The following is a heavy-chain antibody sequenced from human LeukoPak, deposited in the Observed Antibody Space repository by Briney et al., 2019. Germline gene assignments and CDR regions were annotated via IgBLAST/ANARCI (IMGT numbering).Heavy chain of an antibody. CDR3: AKDRATTIFGVVIRNDAFDI. Sequence: GGSLRLSCAASGFTFSSYAMSWVRQAPGKGLEWVSAISGSGGSTYYADSVKGRFTISRDNSKNTLYLQMNSLRAEDTAVYYCAKDRATTIFGVVIRNDAFDIWLRGTMVTVPS. J-gene: IGHJ3*02. CDR1: GFTFSSYA. V-gene: IGHV3-23*01. D-gene: IGHD3-3*01. CDR2: ISGSGGST.